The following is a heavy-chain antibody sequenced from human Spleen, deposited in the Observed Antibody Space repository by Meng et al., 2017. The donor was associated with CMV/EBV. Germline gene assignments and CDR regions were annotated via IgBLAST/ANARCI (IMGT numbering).Heavy chain of an antibody. J-gene: IGHJ4*02. Sequence: GGSLRLSCAASGYTFKNFWMHWVRQTPGKGLVWVSRINGDGSDTNYADSVKGRFTVSRDSADNTLYLQMNSLRVEDTAVYYCAREGPNSGWYVDYWGQGTLVTVSS. CDR1: GYTFKNFW. CDR2: INGDGSDT. D-gene: IGHD6-19*01. V-gene: IGHV3-74*01. CDR3: AREGPNSGWYVDY.